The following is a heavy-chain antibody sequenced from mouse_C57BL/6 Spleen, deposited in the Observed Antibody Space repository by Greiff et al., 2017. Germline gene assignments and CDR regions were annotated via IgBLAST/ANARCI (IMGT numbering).Heavy chain of an antibody. V-gene: IGHV1-69*01. CDR3: ARGGNTVRDAMDY. Sequence: QVQLQQPAAELVMSGASVKLSCKASGYTFTSYWVHWVKQRPGQGLEWIGEIDPSDSYTNYNQKFKGKSTLTVDKSSTPAYIQLSSLTSEDSAVXDCARGGNTVRDAMDYWGQGTSDTVSS. CDR2: IDPSDSYT. J-gene: IGHJ4*01. CDR1: GYTFTSYW. D-gene: IGHD1-1*01.